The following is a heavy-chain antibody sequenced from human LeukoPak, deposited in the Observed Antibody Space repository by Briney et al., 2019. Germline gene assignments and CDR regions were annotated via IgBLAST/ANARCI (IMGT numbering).Heavy chain of an antibody. CDR1: GYTFTSYG. D-gene: IGHD3-22*01. V-gene: IGHV7-4-1*02. CDR2: INTNTGNP. CDR3: ARDTDYYDSSGYCY. J-gene: IGHJ4*02. Sequence: ASVKVSCKASGYTFTSYGISWVRQAPGQGLEWVGWINTNTGNPTYAQGFTGRFVFSLDTSVSTAYLQISSLKAEDTAMYYCARDTDYYDSSGYCYWGQGTLVTVSS.